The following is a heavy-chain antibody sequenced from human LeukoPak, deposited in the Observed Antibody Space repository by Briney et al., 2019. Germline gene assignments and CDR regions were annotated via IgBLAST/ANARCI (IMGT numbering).Heavy chain of an antibody. V-gene: IGHV3-23*01. CDR1: GFTFRSQA. CDR3: AKDFRIGYSAHFDY. Sequence: GGSLRLSCVGSGFTFRSQAMSWVRQAPEKGLEFVSGIYENGGTTYYADSVKGRFSISRDNSKNTLYLQMDSLRGEDTAVYYCAKDFRIGYSAHFDYWGQGALVTVSS. CDR2: IYENGGTT. D-gene: IGHD2-21*01. J-gene: IGHJ4*02.